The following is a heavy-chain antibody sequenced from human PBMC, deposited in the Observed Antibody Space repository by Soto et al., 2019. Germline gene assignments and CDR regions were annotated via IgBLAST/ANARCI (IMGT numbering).Heavy chain of an antibody. CDR2: INPNSGGT. J-gene: IGHJ4*02. CDR1: GYTFTGYY. Sequence: ASVKVSCKASGYTFTGYYMHWVRQAPGQGLEWMGWINPNSGGTNYAQKFQGRVTMTRDTSISTAYLDLSRLRSDDTAVYYCARDDYGGNSGVSVDYWGQGTLVTVSS. D-gene: IGHD4-17*01. V-gene: IGHV1-2*02. CDR3: ARDDYGGNSGVSVDY.